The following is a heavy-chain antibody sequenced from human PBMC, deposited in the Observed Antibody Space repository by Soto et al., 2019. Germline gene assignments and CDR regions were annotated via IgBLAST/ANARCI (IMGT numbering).Heavy chain of an antibody. CDR3: ARDLLRFFELPKDAFDI. V-gene: IGHV1-18*01. CDR2: ISAYNGNT. D-gene: IGHD3-3*01. Sequence: QVQLVQSGAEVKKPGASVKVSCKASGYTFTSYGISWVRQAPGQGLEWMGWISAYNGNTNYAQKLQGRFTMTTDTSTSTAYMELRSLRSDDTAVYYCARDLLRFFELPKDAFDIWGQGTMVTVSS. CDR1: GYTFTSYG. J-gene: IGHJ3*02.